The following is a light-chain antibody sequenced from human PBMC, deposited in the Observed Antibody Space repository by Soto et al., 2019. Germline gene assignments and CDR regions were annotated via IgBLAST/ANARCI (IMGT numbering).Light chain of an antibody. CDR1: QSISSY. CDR3: QQSYSTLYT. V-gene: IGKV1-39*01. J-gene: IGKJ2*01. Sequence: DIQMTQSPSSLSASVGDRVTITCRASQSISSYLNWYQQKPGKAPKLLIYAASSLQSGVPSRFSGSGSGTEFPLTISSLQPEDFATYYCQQSYSTLYTFGQGTTLEIK. CDR2: AAS.